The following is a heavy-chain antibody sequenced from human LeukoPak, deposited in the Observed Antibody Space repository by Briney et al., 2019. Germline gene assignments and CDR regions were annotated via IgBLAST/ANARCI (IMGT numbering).Heavy chain of an antibody. D-gene: IGHD3-10*01. Sequence: PSETLSLTCTVSGGSISSSSYYWGWIRQPPGTGLEWIGSIYYSGSTYYNPSLKSRVTISVDTSKNQFSLKLSSVTAADTAVYYCATLMDYYYGMDVWGQGTTVTVSS. CDR2: IYYSGST. CDR3: ATLMDYYYGMDV. CDR1: GGSISSSSYY. J-gene: IGHJ6*02. V-gene: IGHV4-39*01.